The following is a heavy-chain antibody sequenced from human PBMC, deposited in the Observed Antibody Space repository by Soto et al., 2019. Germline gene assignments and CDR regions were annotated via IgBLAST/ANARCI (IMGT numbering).Heavy chain of an antibody. D-gene: IGHD3-16*02. CDR2: IHYGGTT. V-gene: IGHV4-59*02. J-gene: IGHJ6*02. CDR3: RRHAVIPNFQYGLDL. CDR1: GGSVSGYY. Sequence: SETLSLTWTVCGGSVSGYYWSWVRQPPGKGLEWLGYIHYGGTTMYNTSVKSRGSISGERRRNQFSLRVYSLTAADAAAHYCRRHAVIPNFQYGLDLWGQGITVTVSS.